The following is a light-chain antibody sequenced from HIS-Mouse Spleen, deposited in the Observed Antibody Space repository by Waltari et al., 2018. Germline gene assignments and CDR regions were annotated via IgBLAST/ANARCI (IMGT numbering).Light chain of an antibody. V-gene: IGLV2-14*03. CDR3: SSYTSSSTLVV. J-gene: IGLJ2*01. CDR1: SSDVGGYNY. CDR2: DVS. Sequence: LTQPASVSGSPGQSITISCTGTSSDVGGYNYVSWYQQHPGKAPKLMIYDVSNRPSGVSNRFSGSKSGNTASLTISGLQAEDEAEYYCSSYTSSSTLVVFGGGTKLTVL.